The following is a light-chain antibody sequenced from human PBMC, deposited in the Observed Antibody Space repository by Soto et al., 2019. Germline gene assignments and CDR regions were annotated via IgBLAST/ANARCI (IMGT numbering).Light chain of an antibody. CDR1: QDIRKY. CDR2: DAS. CDR3: QQYDNSRLT. Sequence: DIQMTQSPSSLSASVGDRVTITCQASQDIRKYLNWYQQKPGKAPRLLIYDASNLETGVPPRFSGSGSGTDFTFTISSLQAEDIATYYCQQYDNSRLTFGGGTKVEIK. V-gene: IGKV1-33*01. J-gene: IGKJ4*01.